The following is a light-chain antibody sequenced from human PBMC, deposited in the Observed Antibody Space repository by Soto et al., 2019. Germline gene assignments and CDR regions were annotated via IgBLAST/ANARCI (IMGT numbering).Light chain of an antibody. J-gene: IGLJ1*01. CDR2: EVD. V-gene: IGLV2-8*01. Sequence: QSALTQPPSASESPGQSVTISCTGTSRDVGGYHYVSWYQHHQGRAPKLLIYEVDKRPPGVPGRFSGSKSGNTASLTVSGLQADDEADYYCLSYGGSNNYVVGTGTKVTVL. CDR1: SRDVGGYHY. CDR3: LSYGGSNNYV.